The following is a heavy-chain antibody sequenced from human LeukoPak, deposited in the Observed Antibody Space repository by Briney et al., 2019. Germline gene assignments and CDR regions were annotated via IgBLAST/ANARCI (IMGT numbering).Heavy chain of an antibody. J-gene: IGHJ6*03. CDR1: GFTFSSYS. D-gene: IGHD3-10*01. CDR3: ARGDTGSYYYYMDV. V-gene: IGHV3-69-1*01. CDR2: ISSGSTI. Sequence: GGSLRLSCAASGFTFSSYSMNWVRQAPGKGLEWVSSISSGSTIYYADSVKGRFTISRDNAKNTLYLQMNSLRAEDTAVYYCARGDTGSYYYYMDVWGKGTTVTVSS.